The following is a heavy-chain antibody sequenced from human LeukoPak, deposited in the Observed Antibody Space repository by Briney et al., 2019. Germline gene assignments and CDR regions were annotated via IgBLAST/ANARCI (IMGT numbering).Heavy chain of an antibody. D-gene: IGHD3-3*01. Sequence: ASVKVSCKASGYTFTSYYMHWVRQAPGQGLEWMGIINPSGGSTSYAQKLQGRVTMTTDTSTSTAYMELRSLRSDDTAVYYCARGGGDFWSGYYPYYYYGMDVWGQGTTVTVSS. CDR1: GYTFTSYY. J-gene: IGHJ6*02. CDR2: INPSGGST. V-gene: IGHV1-46*01. CDR3: ARGGGDFWSGYYPYYYYGMDV.